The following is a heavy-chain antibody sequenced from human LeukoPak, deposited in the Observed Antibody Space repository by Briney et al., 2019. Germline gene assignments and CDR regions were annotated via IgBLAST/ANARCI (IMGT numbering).Heavy chain of an antibody. CDR3: ARDLLVVKSGMDV. CDR2: IWYDGSNK. Sequence: GGSLRLSCAASGFTFSSYGMHWVRQAPGKGLEWVAVIWYDGSNKYYADSVKGRFTISRDNSKNSLYLQMNSLRAEDTAVYYCARDLLVVKSGMDVWGQGTTVTVSS. J-gene: IGHJ6*02. D-gene: IGHD2-15*01. CDR1: GFTFSSYG. V-gene: IGHV3-33*01.